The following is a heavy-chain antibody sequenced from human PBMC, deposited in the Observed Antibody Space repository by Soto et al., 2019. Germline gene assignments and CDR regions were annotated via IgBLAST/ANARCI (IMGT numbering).Heavy chain of an antibody. V-gene: IGHV4-59*06. Sequence: SETLSLTCNVSGGSISSYYWSWIRQPPGKGLEWIGYIYYSGSTYYNPSLKSRVTISVDTSKNQFSLKLSSVTAADTAVYYCARTPGGLRKYYFDYWGQGTLVTVSS. CDR1: GGSISSYY. J-gene: IGHJ4*02. D-gene: IGHD5-12*01. CDR2: IYYSGST. CDR3: ARTPGGLRKYYFDY.